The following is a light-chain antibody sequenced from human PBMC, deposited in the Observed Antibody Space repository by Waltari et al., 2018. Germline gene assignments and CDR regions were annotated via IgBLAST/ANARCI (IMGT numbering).Light chain of an antibody. CDR2: GAS. CDR1: QIFGRA. V-gene: IGKV3-20*01. J-gene: IGKJ1*01. CDR3: QRNDRLPVT. Sequence: EIVLTQSQGTLSLSPGERATLSCRASQIFGRALIWYPQKPGQAPRRLSYGASTRATGIPDRFSGSGFGTDFSLTISRLEPEDFAVYYCQRNDRLPVTFGQGTKVEIK.